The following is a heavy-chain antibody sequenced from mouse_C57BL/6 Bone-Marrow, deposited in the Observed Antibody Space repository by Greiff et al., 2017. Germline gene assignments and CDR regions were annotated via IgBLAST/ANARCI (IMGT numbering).Heavy chain of an antibody. J-gene: IGHJ4*01. CDR1: GYTFTSYT. Sequence: VQLQESGAELARPGASVKMSCKASGYTFTSYTMHWVKQRPGQGLEWIGYINPSSGYTKYNQKFKDKATLTAAKSSSTAYMQLSSLTSEDSAVYYCATQIYYDYDGRRNDAMDYWGQGTSVTVSS. D-gene: IGHD2-4*01. CDR2: INPSSGYT. CDR3: ATQIYYDYDGRRNDAMDY. V-gene: IGHV1-4*01.